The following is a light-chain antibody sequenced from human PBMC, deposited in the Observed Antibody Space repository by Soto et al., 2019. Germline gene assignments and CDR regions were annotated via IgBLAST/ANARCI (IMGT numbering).Light chain of an antibody. J-gene: IGKJ4*01. CDR1: QSISRW. V-gene: IGKV1-39*01. CDR2: AAS. Sequence: LQMPPSPFTVSASVVDRVNITGMASQSISRWLAWYQQKSGEAPKLLIYAASSLQSGVPSRFSGSGSETEFTLSISSLQPEDFATYFCQQIYSAPLTFGRGTMVDI. CDR3: QQIYSAPLT.